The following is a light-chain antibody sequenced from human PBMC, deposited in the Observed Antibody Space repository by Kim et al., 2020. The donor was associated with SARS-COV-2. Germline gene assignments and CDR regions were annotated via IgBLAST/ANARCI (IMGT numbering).Light chain of an antibody. CDR1: QGVSNYH. J-gene: IGKJ1*01. V-gene: IGKV3-20*01. CDR3: QHNGTSTPWT. CDR2: GVF. Sequence: PGEMPTPSCTASQGVSNYHIAWHQPTPGQAPRLLTYGVFRRATHLPDRFSGSAAGTEFTLTISRLEPEDFAVYYCQHNGTSTPWTFAEGTK.